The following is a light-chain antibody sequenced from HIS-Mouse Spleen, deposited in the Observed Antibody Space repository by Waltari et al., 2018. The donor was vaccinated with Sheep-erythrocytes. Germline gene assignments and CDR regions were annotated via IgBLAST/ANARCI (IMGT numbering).Light chain of an antibody. CDR1: QSFSSY. Sequence: EIVLTQSPATLSLSPGERATLSCRASQSFSSYLAWYQQKPGQAPRLLIYDASNRATGIPARFSGSGSGTDFTLTISSLEPEDFAVYYCQQRSNWYTFGQGTKL. CDR3: QQRSNWYT. CDR2: DAS. V-gene: IGKV3-11*01. J-gene: IGKJ2*01.